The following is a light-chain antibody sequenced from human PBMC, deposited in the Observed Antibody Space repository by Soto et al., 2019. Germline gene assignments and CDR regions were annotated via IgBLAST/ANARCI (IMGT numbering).Light chain of an antibody. CDR2: DAS. CDR1: QSVSTY. J-gene: IGKJ1*01. Sequence: QPPANLSSSKGERPTLSCRASQSVSTYLAWYQQKSGQAPRLLIYDASNRATGIPARFSGSGSGTDFTLSISSLEPEDFAVYYCQQRDIWPWTFGQGTKVDI. CDR3: QQRDIWPWT. V-gene: IGKV3-11*01.